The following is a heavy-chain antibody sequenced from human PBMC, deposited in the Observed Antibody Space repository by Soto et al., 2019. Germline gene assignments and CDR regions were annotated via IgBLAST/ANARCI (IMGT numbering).Heavy chain of an antibody. J-gene: IGHJ4*02. Sequence: GGSLRLSCAASGFTFSSYAMSWVRQAPGKGLEWVSAISGSGGSTYYADSVKGRFTISRDNSKNTLYLQMNSLRAEDTAVYYCAKDRDDYYYDSSGYPDYWGQGTLVTVSS. CDR2: ISGSGGST. CDR1: GFTFSSYA. CDR3: AKDRDDYYYDSSGYPDY. V-gene: IGHV3-23*01. D-gene: IGHD3-22*01.